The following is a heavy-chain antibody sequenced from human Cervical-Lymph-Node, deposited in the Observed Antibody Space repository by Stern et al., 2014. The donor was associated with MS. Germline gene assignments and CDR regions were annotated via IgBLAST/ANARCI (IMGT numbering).Heavy chain of an antibody. V-gene: IGHV3-48*03. J-gene: IGHJ6*02. D-gene: IGHD4-17*01. Sequence: EVQLVESGGGLVQPGGSLRLSCVASEFTLSNYNMNWVRQALGKGLEWLSYISRSGNRPYYADSVKGLFTISRDNAKNLLYLQMNSLRAEDSAVYYCARSPLTYGRYGMDVWGHGTTVTVSS. CDR1: EFTLSNYN. CDR3: ARSPLTYGRYGMDV. CDR2: ISRSGNRP.